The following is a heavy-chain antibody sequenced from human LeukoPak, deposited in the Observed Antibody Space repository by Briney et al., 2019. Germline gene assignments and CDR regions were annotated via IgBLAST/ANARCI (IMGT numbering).Heavy chain of an antibody. CDR2: ISGRGASK. V-gene: IGHV3-23*01. D-gene: IGHD2-2*01. J-gene: IGHJ4*02. Sequence: PGGSLRLSCVASGFTFRNYEMNWVRQAPGKGLEWVSGISGRGASKYYADSVKGRFTISRDNSKNTLYLQMNSLRAEDTAVYYCAKGVVVAPDVTPFDYWGQGTLVTVSS. CDR1: GFTFRNYE. CDR3: AKGVVVAPDVTPFDY.